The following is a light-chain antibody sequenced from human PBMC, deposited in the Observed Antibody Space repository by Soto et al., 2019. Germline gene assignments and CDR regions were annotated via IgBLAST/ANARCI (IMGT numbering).Light chain of an antibody. CDR3: QPYNACLPRT. CDR1: QNILRN. J-gene: IGKJ5*01. V-gene: IGKV3-15*01. CDR2: SEF. Sequence: MMKQSLATLSATPEERATLSLIARQNILRNIAWYQQNPGQAPRLHLFSEFATAAGIPGRFSGSGCGTEIDLTISIIQSEDYEVCYCQPYNACLPRTFGQGT.